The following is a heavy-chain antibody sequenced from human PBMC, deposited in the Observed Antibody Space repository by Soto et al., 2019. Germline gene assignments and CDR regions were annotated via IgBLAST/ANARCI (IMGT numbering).Heavy chain of an antibody. Sequence: QVQLEESGGGLVKPGGSLRLSCAASGFTFSDYYMSWIRQAPGKGLEWVSYISSSSSYTNYADSVKGRFTISRDNAKNSLYLQMNSLRAEDTAVYYCARDHYGPGWFDPWGQGTLVTVSS. CDR3: ARDHYGPGWFDP. J-gene: IGHJ5*02. CDR2: ISSSSSYT. CDR1: GFTFSDYY. V-gene: IGHV3-11*05. D-gene: IGHD3-10*01.